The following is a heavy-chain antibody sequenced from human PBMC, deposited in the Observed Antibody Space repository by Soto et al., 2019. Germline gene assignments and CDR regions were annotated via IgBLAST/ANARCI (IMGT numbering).Heavy chain of an antibody. CDR3: ARALIQLWPHYYYGMDV. Sequence: SETRSLPGTVSGGSISSGDYYWSWIRQPPGQGLEWIGYIYYSGSTYHNPSLKSRVTISVDTSKNQFSLKLSSVTAADTAMYYCARALIQLWPHYYYGMDVWGQGTTVTGSS. V-gene: IGHV4-30-4*01. J-gene: IGHJ6*02. D-gene: IGHD5-18*01. CDR2: IYYSGST. CDR1: GGSISSGDYY.